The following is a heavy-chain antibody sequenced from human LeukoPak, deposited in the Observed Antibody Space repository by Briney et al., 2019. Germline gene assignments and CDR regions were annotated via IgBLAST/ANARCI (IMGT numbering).Heavy chain of an antibody. J-gene: IGHJ3*02. D-gene: IGHD5-24*01. CDR1: GFTFSSYW. V-gene: IGHV3-48*04. CDR3: ARARGSYAFDI. CDR2: ISTSGTNT. Sequence: GGSLRLSCAASGFTFSSYWMSWVRQAPGKGLECVSYISTSGTNTYHADSVKGRFTISRDNAKNSLYLQMNSLRAEDTATYYCARARGSYAFDIWGQGTMVTVSS.